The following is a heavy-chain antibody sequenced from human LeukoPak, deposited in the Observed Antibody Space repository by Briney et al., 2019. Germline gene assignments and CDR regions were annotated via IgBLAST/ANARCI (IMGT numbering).Heavy chain of an antibody. J-gene: IGHJ4*02. D-gene: IGHD3-16*02. CDR3: ARGSRRERVYDYVWGSYRYAIEYDY. CDR1: GFTFSSYS. Sequence: GGSLRLYCAASGFTFSSYSMKWVRRAPGKGLEWVSSISSSSSYIYYADSVKGRFTISRDNAKNSLYLQMNSLRAEDTAVYYCARGSRRERVYDYVWGSYRYAIEYDYWGQGTLVTVSS. CDR2: ISSSSSYI. V-gene: IGHV3-21*01.